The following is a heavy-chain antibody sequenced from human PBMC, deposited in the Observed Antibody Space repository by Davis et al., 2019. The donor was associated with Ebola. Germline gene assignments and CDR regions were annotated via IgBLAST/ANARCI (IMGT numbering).Heavy chain of an antibody. Sequence: PSETLSLTCAVSGGSISSGGYSWSWIRQPPGKGLEWIGYIYHSGSTNYNPSLKSRVTISVDTSKNQFSLKLSSVTAADTAVYYCARGTYYYDTGSYRGLSIWGQGTMVTVSS. J-gene: IGHJ3*02. CDR3: ARGTYYYDTGSYRGLSI. D-gene: IGHD3-22*01. CDR2: IYHSGST. V-gene: IGHV4-30-2*01. CDR1: GGSISSGGYS.